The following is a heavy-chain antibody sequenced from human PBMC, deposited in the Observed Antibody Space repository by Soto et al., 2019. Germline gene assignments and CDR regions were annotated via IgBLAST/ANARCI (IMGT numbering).Heavy chain of an antibody. V-gene: IGHV1-18*01. CDR3: ARVGIAVAGKGYDY. Sequence: QVQLVQSGAEVKKPGASVKVSCKASGYTFTSYGISWVRQAPGQGLEWMGWISAYNGNTNYAQKLQGRVTMTTDTXXSTAYMELRSLSADATAVYYCARVGIAVAGKGYDYWGEGTLVSVSA. D-gene: IGHD6-19*01. CDR1: GYTFTSYG. CDR2: ISAYNGNT. J-gene: IGHJ4*02.